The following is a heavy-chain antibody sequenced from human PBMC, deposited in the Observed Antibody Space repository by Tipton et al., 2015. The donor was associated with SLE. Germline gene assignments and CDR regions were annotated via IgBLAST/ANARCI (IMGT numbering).Heavy chain of an antibody. CDR1: GGSISSGGYY. V-gene: IGHV4-61*08. CDR2: IYYSGST. Sequence: TLSLTCTVSGGSISSGGYYWSWIRQPPGKGLEWIGYIYYSGSTNYTPSLKSRVTISVDTSKNQFSLKLSSVTAADTAVYYCARVTDSVSCSGASCFSGAFDIWGQETMVTVSS. CDR3: ARVTDSVSCSGASCFSGAFDI. J-gene: IGHJ3*02. D-gene: IGHD2-15*01.